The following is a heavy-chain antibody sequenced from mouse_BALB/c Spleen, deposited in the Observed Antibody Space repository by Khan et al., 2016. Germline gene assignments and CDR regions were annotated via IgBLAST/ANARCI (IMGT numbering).Heavy chain of an antibody. CDR1: GFNIKDTY. D-gene: IGHD3-1*01. CDR2: IDPANGNT. Sequence: VQLKESGAELVKPGASVKLSCTASGFNIKDTYMHWVKQRPEQGLEWIGRIDPANGNTKYDPKFQGKATITADTSSNTAYLQLSSLPSEDTAVYYCARQLVLDYWGQGTTLTVSS. J-gene: IGHJ2*01. CDR3: ARQLVLDY. V-gene: IGHV14-3*02.